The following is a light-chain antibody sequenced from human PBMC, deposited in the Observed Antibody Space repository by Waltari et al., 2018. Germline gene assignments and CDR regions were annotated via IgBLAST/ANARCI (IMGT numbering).Light chain of an antibody. CDR3: AAWDDTLNGL. CDR1: NSNICGNP. CDR2: SNN. Sequence: QSVLTQPPSASGPPGQTVTLPCSGSNSNICGNPVNWYQHLPGAAPKLIIYSNNQRPSGVPDRFSGSKSGTSASLAISGLQSEDEADYYCAAWDDTLNGLFGGGTKLTVL. V-gene: IGLV1-44*01. J-gene: IGLJ2*01.